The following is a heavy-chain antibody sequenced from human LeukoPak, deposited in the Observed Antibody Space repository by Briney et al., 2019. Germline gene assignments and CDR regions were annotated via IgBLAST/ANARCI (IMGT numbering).Heavy chain of an antibody. Sequence: SETLSLTCTVSGGSISSYYWSWIRQPPGKGLEWTGYIYYSGSTNYNPSLKSRVTISVDTSKNQFSLKLSSVTAADTAVDYCARGGYYYDSSGYWGAFDIWGQGTMVTVSS. CDR2: IYYSGST. J-gene: IGHJ3*02. V-gene: IGHV4-59*01. CDR3: ARGGYYYDSSGYWGAFDI. CDR1: GGSISSYY. D-gene: IGHD3-22*01.